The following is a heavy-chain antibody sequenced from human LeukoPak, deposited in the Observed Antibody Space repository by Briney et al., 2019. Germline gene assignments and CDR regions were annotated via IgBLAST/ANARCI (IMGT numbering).Heavy chain of an antibody. CDR1: GGSFSGYY. D-gene: IGHD1-7*01. CDR3: ARGETYPYNCNYRWSNWFDP. V-gene: IGHV4-34*01. Sequence: SETLSLTCAVYGGSFSGYYWSWIHQPPGKGLEWIGEINHSGSTNYNPSLKSRVTISVDTSKNQFSLKLSSVTAADTAVYYCARGETYPYNCNYRWSNWFDPWGQGTLVTVSS. J-gene: IGHJ5*02. CDR2: INHSGST.